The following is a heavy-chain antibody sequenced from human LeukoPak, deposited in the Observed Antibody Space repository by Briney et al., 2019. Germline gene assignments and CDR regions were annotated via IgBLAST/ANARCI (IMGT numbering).Heavy chain of an antibody. V-gene: IGHV4-59*01. D-gene: IGHD3-3*01. CDR3: AREDFWSGHNAFDI. CDR2: IYYSGST. CDR1: GGSISSYY. Sequence: SETLSPTCTVSGGSISSYYLSWIRQPPGKGLEWIGYIYYSGSTNYNPSLKSRVTISVDTSKNQFSLKLSSVTAADTAVYYCAREDFWSGHNAFDIWGQGTMVTVSS. J-gene: IGHJ3*02.